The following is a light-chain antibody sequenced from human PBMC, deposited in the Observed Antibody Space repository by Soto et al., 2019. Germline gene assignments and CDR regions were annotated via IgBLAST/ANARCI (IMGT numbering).Light chain of an antibody. J-gene: IGKJ2*01. V-gene: IGKV1-5*03. Sequence: DIQMTQSPSTLSASVGDRVTITCRASQSISSWLAWYQQKPGKAPILLIYKASSLESGVPSRFSGSGSGTEFTLTISSLQPDDFATYYCQQYSSYSRYTFGQGTKLEIK. CDR1: QSISSW. CDR3: QQYSSYSRYT. CDR2: KAS.